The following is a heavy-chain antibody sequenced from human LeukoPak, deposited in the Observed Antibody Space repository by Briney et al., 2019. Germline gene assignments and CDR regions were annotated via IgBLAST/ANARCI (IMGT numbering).Heavy chain of an antibody. J-gene: IGHJ6*02. Sequence: GGSLRLSCAASGFTFSSYWMSWVRQAPGKGLEWVANIKQDGSEKYYVDSVKGRFTFSRDNAKNSLYLQMNSLRAEDTAVYYCARDIAIFGVVRNYYGMDVWGQGTTVTVSS. V-gene: IGHV3-7*01. CDR1: GFTFSSYW. CDR3: ARDIAIFGVVRNYYGMDV. D-gene: IGHD3-3*01. CDR2: IKQDGSEK.